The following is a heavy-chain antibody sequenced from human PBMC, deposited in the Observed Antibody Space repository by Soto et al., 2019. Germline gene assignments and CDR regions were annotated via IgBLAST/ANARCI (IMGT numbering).Heavy chain of an antibody. J-gene: IGHJ6*02. CDR2: IYHSGST. D-gene: IGHD3-22*01. V-gene: IGHV4-38-2*02. CDR1: GYSISSGYY. Sequence: PSETLSLTCAVSGYSISSGYYWGWIRQPPGKGLEWIGSIYHSGSTYYNPSLKSRVTISVDTSKNQFSLKLSSVTAADTAVYYCARDSSGYSAWGMDVWGQGTTVTVSS. CDR3: ARDSSGYSAWGMDV.